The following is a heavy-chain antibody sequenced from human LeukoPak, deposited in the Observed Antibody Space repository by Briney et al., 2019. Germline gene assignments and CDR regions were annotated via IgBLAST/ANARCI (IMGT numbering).Heavy chain of an antibody. Sequence: PSETLSLTCTVSGGSISSYYWSWIRQPPGKGLEWIGYIYYSGSTNHNPSLKSRVTISVDTSKNQFSLKLSSVTAADTAVYYCARHSNGDYVDCWGQGTLVTVSS. D-gene: IGHD6-25*01. CDR1: GGSISSYY. V-gene: IGHV4-59*08. CDR2: IYYSGST. J-gene: IGHJ4*02. CDR3: ARHSNGDYVDC.